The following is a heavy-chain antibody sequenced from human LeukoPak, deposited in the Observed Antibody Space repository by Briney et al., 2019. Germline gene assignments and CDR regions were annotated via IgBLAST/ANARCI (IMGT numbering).Heavy chain of an antibody. CDR3: ARVRGGNYDYVWGNFQGQDYFDY. CDR2: INPNSGGT. Sequence: ASVKVSCKASGYTFTGYYMHWVRQAPGQGLGWMGWINPNSGGTNYAQKFQGRVTMTRDTSISTAYMELSRLRSDDTAVYYCARVRGGNYDYVWGNFQGQDYFDYWGQGTLVTVSS. D-gene: IGHD3-16*01. J-gene: IGHJ4*02. CDR1: GYTFTGYY. V-gene: IGHV1-2*02.